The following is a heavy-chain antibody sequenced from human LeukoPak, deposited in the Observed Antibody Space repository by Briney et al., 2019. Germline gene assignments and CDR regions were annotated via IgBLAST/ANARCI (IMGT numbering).Heavy chain of an antibody. CDR2: IYYSGST. CDR1: GGSISSYY. D-gene: IGHD1-26*01. J-gene: IGHJ4*02. V-gene: IGHV4-59*08. CDR3: ARIRAAATFDY. Sequence: SETLSLTCTVSGGSISSYYWSWIRQPPGKGLEWIGHIYYSGSTNYNPSLKSRVTISVDTSKNQFSLKLSSVTAADTAVYYCARIRAAATFDYWGQGTLVTVSS.